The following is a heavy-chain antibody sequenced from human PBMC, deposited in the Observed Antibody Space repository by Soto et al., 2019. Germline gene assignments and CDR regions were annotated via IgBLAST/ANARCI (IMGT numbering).Heavy chain of an antibody. CDR2: ISDSGGSA. Sequence: GGSLRLSCAASGFTFSSSWMSWVRQAPGKGLEWVSAISDSGGSAYYADSVKGRFTMSRDNPKNTLYLQMSGLRAEDTAVYYCAKDGCSRTSCYHFDDWGQGTVVTVSS. J-gene: IGHJ4*02. V-gene: IGHV3-23*01. D-gene: IGHD2-2*01. CDR3: AKDGCSRTSCYHFDD. CDR1: GFTFSSSW.